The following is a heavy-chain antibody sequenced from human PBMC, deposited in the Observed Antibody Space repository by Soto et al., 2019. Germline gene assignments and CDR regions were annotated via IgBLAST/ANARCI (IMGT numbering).Heavy chain of an antibody. CDR1: GGTFSSYA. CDR3: ARGSRERYYYDSSGLPVDAFDI. V-gene: IGHV1-69*13. Sequence: SVKVSCKASGGTFSSYAISWVRQAPGQGLEWMGGIIPIFGTANYAQKFQGRVTITADESTSTAYMELSSLRSEDTAVYYCARGSRERYYYDSSGLPVDAFDIWSQGTMVTVSS. CDR2: IIPIFGTA. D-gene: IGHD3-22*01. J-gene: IGHJ3*02.